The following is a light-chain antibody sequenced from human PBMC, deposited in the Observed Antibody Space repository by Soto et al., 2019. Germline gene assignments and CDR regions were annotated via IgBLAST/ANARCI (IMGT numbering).Light chain of an antibody. Sequence: EIVMTQSPATLSVSPGERATLSCRASQSVSGNLAWYQQKPGQAPRLLIYGASTRATGIPARFSGSGSGTEVTISSSSLQSADFAVYYCQQYNNWPPFTFGPGTKVDIK. CDR3: QQYNNWPPFT. V-gene: IGKV3-15*01. CDR2: GAS. J-gene: IGKJ3*01. CDR1: QSVSGN.